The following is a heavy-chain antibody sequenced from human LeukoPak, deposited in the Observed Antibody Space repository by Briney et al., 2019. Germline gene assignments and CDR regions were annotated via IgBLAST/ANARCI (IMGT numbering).Heavy chain of an antibody. CDR2: ISGYDGNT. CDR1: GYTFTTYG. CDR3: ARTVTTSSYYFDY. D-gene: IGHD4-17*01. J-gene: IGHJ4*02. V-gene: IGHV1-18*01. Sequence: ASVKVSCKASGYTFTTYGVSWVRQAPGQGLEWMGWISGYDGNTNYAQRLRGRVTMTTDTSTSTAYMDLRSLRSDDTALYYCARTVTTSSYYFDYWGQGTLVTVSS.